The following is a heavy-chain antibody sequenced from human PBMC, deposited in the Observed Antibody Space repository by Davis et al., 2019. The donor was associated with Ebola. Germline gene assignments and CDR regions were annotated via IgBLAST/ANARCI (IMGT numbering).Heavy chain of an antibody. V-gene: IGHV3-23*01. CDR2: ISGSGGST. Sequence: PGGSLRLSCAASGFTFSSYAMSWVRQAPGKGLEWVSAISGSGGSTYYADSVKGRFTISRDNSKNTLYLQMNSLRAEDTAVYYCAKDPALGHIGSYFPLGWFDPWGQGTLVTVSS. J-gene: IGHJ5*02. CDR3: AKDPALGHIGSYFPLGWFDP. D-gene: IGHD1-26*01. CDR1: GFTFSSYA.